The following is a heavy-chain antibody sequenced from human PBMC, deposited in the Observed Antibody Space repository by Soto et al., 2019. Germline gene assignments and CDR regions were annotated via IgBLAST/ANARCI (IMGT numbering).Heavy chain of an antibody. D-gene: IGHD6-19*01. J-gene: IGHJ3*02. Sequence: GGSLRLSCAASGFTFTDYYMSWIRQAPGKGLEWVSYISSSGSTIYYADSVKVRFTISRDNAKNTLYLQMNSPRAEDTAVYYCARLDSSGWSWGAFDIWGQGTMVTVSS. CDR1: GFTFTDYY. CDR2: ISSSGSTI. CDR3: ARLDSSGWSWGAFDI. V-gene: IGHV3-11*01.